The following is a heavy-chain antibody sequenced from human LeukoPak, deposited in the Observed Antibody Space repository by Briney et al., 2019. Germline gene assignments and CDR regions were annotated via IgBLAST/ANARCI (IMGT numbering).Heavy chain of an antibody. CDR2: ISAYNGNT. CDR1: GYIFTSYG. CDR3: ARETQVVGVLDY. D-gene: IGHD1-26*01. J-gene: IGHJ4*02. V-gene: IGHV1-18*01. Sequence: ASVKVSCKASGYIFTSYGINWMRQAPGQGLEWMGWISAYNGNTNYAQKLQGRVTMTTDTSTSTAYMELRSLRSDDTAVYYCARETQVVGVLDYWGQGTLVTVSS.